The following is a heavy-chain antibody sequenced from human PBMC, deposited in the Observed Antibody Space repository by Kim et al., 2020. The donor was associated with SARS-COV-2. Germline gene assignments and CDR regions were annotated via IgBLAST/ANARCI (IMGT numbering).Heavy chain of an antibody. CDR1: GFTFSSYG. CDR3: AKDRGYCSGGSCSAKYY. V-gene: IGHV3-30*18. D-gene: IGHD2-15*01. CDR2: ISYDGSNK. J-gene: IGHJ4*01. Sequence: GGSLRLSCAASGFTFSSYGMHWVRQAPGKGLEWVAVISYDGSNKYYADSVKGRFTISRDNSKNTLYLQMNSLRAEDTAVYYCAKDRGYCSGGSCSAKYY.